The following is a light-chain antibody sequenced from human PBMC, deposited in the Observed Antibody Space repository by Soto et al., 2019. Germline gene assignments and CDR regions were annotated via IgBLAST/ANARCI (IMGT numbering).Light chain of an antibody. Sequence: EIVLTQSPATLSLSPGERATRSCRASQSVSSYLAWYQQKPGQAPRLLIYDASNRATGIPARFSGSGSGTDFTLTISSLEPEDFAVYYCQQRSHWPPAFGQGTKVEIK. V-gene: IGKV3-11*01. CDR3: QQRSHWPPA. CDR2: DAS. J-gene: IGKJ2*01. CDR1: QSVSSY.